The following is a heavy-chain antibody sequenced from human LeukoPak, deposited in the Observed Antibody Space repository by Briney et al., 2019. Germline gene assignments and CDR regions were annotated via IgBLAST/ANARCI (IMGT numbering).Heavy chain of an antibody. Sequence: GGSLRLSCAASGFTFSNYYMTWIRQAPGKELQWISFISDSGNTIYYADSVEGRFTISRDNAKNSLYLQMHSLRAEDTAMYYCARSTLPGRSGRTEFFQHWGQGTLVTVSS. D-gene: IGHD6-19*01. V-gene: IGHV3-11*01. CDR2: ISDSGNTI. CDR3: ARSTLPGRSGRTEFFQH. CDR1: GFTFSNYY. J-gene: IGHJ1*01.